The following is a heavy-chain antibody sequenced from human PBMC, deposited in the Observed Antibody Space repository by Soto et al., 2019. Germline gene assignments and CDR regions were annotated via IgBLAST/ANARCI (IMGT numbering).Heavy chain of an antibody. V-gene: IGHV1-3*01. CDR3: ARNNLNYLDDD. Sequence: GASVKVSCKASGYTLTRYAMHWVRQAPGQRLEWMGWINVGNGKTKYSQKFQGRVTITRDTSASTAYMELSSLRSEDTAVYYCARNNLNYLDDDWGHGNLVTVCS. D-gene: IGHD1-7*01. J-gene: IGHJ4*01. CDR2: INVGNGKT. CDR1: GYTLTRYA.